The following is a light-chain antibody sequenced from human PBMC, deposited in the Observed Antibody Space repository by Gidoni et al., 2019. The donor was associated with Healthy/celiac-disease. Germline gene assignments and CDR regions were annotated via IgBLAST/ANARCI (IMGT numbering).Light chain of an antibody. J-gene: IGLJ2*01. CDR1: KLGDKY. CDR3: QAWDSSTAV. CDR2: QDS. Sequence: SYELTQPPSVSVSPGKTASITCSGDKLGDKYACWYQQKPGQSPVLVIYQDSKRPSGIPERFSGSNSGNTATLTIGGTQAMDEADYYCQAWDSSTAVFGGGTKLTVL. V-gene: IGLV3-1*01.